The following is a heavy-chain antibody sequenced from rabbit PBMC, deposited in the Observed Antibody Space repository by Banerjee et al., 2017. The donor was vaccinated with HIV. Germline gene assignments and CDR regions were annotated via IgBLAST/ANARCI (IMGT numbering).Heavy chain of an antibody. V-gene: IGHV1S45*01. Sequence: QEQLVESGGGLVKPEGSLTLTCTASGFSFSNKYVMCWVRQAPGKGLEWIACINTNSGNAVYASWAKGRFTISKTSSTTVTLQMTSLTAADTATYFCMRYGTGWGDNLWGPGTLVTVS. CDR1: GFSFSNKYV. CDR3: MRYGTGWGDNL. J-gene: IGHJ6*01. D-gene: IGHD4-1*01. CDR2: INTNSGNA.